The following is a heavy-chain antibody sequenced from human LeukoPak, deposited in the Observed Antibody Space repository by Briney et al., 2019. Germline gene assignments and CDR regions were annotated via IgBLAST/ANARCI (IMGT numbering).Heavy chain of an antibody. J-gene: IGHJ6*02. V-gene: IGHV3-74*01. CDR3: ASITMARGVMSYYYGMDV. CDR2: INSDGSST. Sequence: GGSLRLPCAASGFTFSSYWMHWVRQAPGKGLVWVARINSDGSSTTYADSVKGRFTISRDNAKNTLYLQMNSLRAEDTAVYYCASITMARGVMSYYYGMDVWGQGTTVTVSS. CDR1: GFTFSSYW. D-gene: IGHD3-10*01.